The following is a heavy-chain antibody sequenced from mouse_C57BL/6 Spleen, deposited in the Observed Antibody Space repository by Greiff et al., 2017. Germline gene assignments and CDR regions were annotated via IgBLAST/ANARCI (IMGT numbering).Heavy chain of an antibody. D-gene: IGHD1-1*01. J-gene: IGHJ2*01. V-gene: IGHV1-62-2*01. CDR1: GYTFTEYT. CDR2: FYPGSGSI. Sequence: QVQLKQSGAELVKPGASVKLSCKASGYTFTEYTIHWVKQRSGQGLEWIGWFYPGSGSIKYNEKFKDKATLTADKSSSTVYMELSRLTSEDSAVYFCARHEKGIYYYGSSYFDYWGQGTTLTVSS. CDR3: ARHEKGIYYYGSSYFDY.